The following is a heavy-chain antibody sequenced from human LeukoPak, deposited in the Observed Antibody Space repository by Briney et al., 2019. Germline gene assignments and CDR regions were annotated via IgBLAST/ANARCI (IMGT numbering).Heavy chain of an antibody. CDR3: ARFTRFVSSGWSHDAFDI. V-gene: IGHV1-2*02. CDR1: GYTFTGYY. CDR2: INPNSGGT. J-gene: IGHJ3*02. D-gene: IGHD6-19*01. Sequence: ASVKVSCKASGYTFTGYYMHWVRQAPGQGLEWMGWINPNSGGTNYAQKFQGGVTMTRDTSISTAYMELSRLRSDDTAVYYCARFTRFVSSGWSHDAFDIWGQGTMVTVSS.